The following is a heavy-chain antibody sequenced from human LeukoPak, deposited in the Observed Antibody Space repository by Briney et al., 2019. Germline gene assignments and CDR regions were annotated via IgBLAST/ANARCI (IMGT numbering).Heavy chain of an antibody. CDR2: ISGSGGGT. V-gene: IGHV3-23*01. CDR3: ARDRIVGTSFDF. CDR1: GFTFSSYG. J-gene: IGHJ4*02. Sequence: PGGSLRLSCAASGFTFSSYGMSWVRQAPGKGLEWVSAISGSGGGTYYADSVKGRFTISRDNAKNTVYLQMNSLGVEDTAVYYCARDRIVGTSFDFWGQGILVTVSS. D-gene: IGHD1-26*01.